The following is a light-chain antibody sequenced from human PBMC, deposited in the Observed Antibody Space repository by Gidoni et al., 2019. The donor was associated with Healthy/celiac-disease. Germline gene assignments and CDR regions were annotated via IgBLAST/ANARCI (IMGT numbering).Light chain of an antibody. Sequence: ELVMTQPPATLSVSPGERATLSCRASQSVSSNLAWYQQKPGQAPRLLIYGASTRATGIPARFSGSGSGTEFTLTISSLQSEDFAVYYCQQYNNWPPYTFXXXTKLEIK. CDR1: QSVSSN. CDR3: QQYNNWPPYT. V-gene: IGKV3-15*01. CDR2: GAS. J-gene: IGKJ2*01.